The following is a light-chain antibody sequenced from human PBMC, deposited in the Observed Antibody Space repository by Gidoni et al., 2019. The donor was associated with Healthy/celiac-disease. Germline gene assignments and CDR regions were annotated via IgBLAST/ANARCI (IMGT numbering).Light chain of an antibody. J-gene: IGKJ2*01. CDR3: QQRSNWPLYT. Sequence: EIVLTPSPATLSLSPGERATLSCRASQSVSSYLAWYQQKPGQAPRLLIYDASNRATGIPARFSGSGSGTDFTLTISSLEPEDFAVYYCQQRSNWPLYTFXXXTKLEIK. CDR1: QSVSSY. V-gene: IGKV3-11*01. CDR2: DAS.